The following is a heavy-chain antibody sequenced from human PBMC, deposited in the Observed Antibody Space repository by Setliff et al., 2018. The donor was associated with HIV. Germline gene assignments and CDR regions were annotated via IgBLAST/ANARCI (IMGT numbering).Heavy chain of an antibody. CDR1: GFSLTPRGAS. J-gene: IGHJ4*02. CDR3: AHGRTGIAPPDFDY. D-gene: IGHD7-27*01. Sequence: SGPTLVNPTQTLTLTCTFSGFSLTPRGASVGWIRQPPGRALEWLALIYWNGDERYSASLQGRLSIAKDTSRNQVVLTLTNMSPDDTATYFCAHGRTGIAPPDFDYCGPGSLVTVSS. CDR2: IYWNGDE. V-gene: IGHV2-5*01.